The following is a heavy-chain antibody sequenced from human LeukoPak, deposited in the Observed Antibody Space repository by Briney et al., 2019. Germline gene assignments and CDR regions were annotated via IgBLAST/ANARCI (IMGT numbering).Heavy chain of an antibody. Sequence: GGSLRLSCAASGFTFSTYAMSWVRQGPGKGLEGVSGISDGGDYTYYADSVKGRFTISRDNSKNTLYLQMNSLRADDTAVYHCAKEKKSGGWPIDYWGQGALVTVSS. CDR3: AKEKKSGGWPIDY. CDR2: ISDGGDYT. D-gene: IGHD2-15*01. CDR1: GFTFSTYA. V-gene: IGHV3-23*01. J-gene: IGHJ4*02.